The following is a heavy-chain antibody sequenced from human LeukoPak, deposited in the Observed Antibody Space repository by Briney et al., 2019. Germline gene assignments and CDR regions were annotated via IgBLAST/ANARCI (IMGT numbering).Heavy chain of an antibody. D-gene: IGHD3-3*01. CDR3: ARDRDFLDY. V-gene: IGHV4-4*07. CDR2: IYTSGST. J-gene: IGHJ4*02. Sequence: SETLSLTCTVSGGSMRFYYWSWIRQPAGKGLEWIGRIYTSGSTNYNPSLKSRVTMSVDTSKKQFSVKLNSVTAADTAVYYCARDRDFLDYWGQGTLVTVSS. CDR1: GGSMRFYY.